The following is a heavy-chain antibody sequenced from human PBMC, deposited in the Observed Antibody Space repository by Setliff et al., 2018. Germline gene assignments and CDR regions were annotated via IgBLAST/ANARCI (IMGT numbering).Heavy chain of an antibody. CDR3: AREQWLDPPGYYYMDV. J-gene: IGHJ6*03. CDR1: GDSMSFSY. Sequence: SETLSLTCSVSGDSMSFSYWSWIRQPPGKGLEWIGYIYYSGSTDSHPSLKSRFTMSIDTSKNQFSLKLNSVTAADMAVYYCAREQWLDPPGYYYMDVWAKGTTVTVSS. CDR2: IYYSGST. D-gene: IGHD6-19*01. V-gene: IGHV4-59*12.